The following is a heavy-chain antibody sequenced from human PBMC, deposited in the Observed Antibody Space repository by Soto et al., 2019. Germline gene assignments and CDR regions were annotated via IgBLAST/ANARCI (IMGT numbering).Heavy chain of an antibody. V-gene: IGHV1-24*01. CDR1: GYRLTEPA. J-gene: IGHJ3*01. Sequence: GASVKVSCKVSGYRLTEPAMHWVRQAPGKGLEWMGGFNPGDGETIYAQNFQGRVTMTEDRSTDTAYMELSSLRSEDTAVYYCAMPAYGGNPGRAAFDLWGQGTKVTVSS. CDR3: AMPAYGGNPGRAAFDL. D-gene: IGHD4-17*01. CDR2: FNPGDGET.